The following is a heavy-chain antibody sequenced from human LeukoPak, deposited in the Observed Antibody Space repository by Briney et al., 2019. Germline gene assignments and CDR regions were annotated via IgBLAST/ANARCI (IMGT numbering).Heavy chain of an antibody. Sequence: GGSLRLSCAASGFTFSSYSMNWVRQAPGKGLEWVSYISSSSSTIYYADSVKGRFTISRDNAKNSLYLQMNSLRAEDTAVYYCAREDYGDYVDYWGQGTLVTVSS. CDR2: ISSSSSTI. D-gene: IGHD4-17*01. CDR3: AREDYGDYVDY. V-gene: IGHV3-48*04. CDR1: GFTFSSYS. J-gene: IGHJ4*02.